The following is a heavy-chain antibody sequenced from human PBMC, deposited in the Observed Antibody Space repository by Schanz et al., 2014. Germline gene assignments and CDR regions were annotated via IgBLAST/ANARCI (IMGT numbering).Heavy chain of an antibody. J-gene: IGHJ4*02. V-gene: IGHV3-30-3*01. D-gene: IGHD1-26*01. CDR3: ARRYSGRYCFDY. CDR2: ISYDGSNK. Sequence: QVQLVESGGGLVKPGGSLRLSCAASGFTFSDYYMSWIRQAPGKGLEWVAFISYDGSNKYYADSVKGRFTISRDNAKNSLSLQMDRLRDEDTAVYYCARRYSGRYCFDYWGQGTLVTVSS. CDR1: GFTFSDYY.